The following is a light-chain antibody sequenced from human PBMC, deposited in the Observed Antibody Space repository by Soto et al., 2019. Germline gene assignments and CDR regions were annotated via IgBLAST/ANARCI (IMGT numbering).Light chain of an antibody. CDR3: QQRSNWPT. CDR1: QGIKNY. CDR2: GAS. V-gene: IGKV3D-11*01. J-gene: IGKJ3*01. Sequence: EIVMTQSPVTLSVSPGERATLSCRASQGIKNYLAWFQQKPGQAPRLLVYGASTRATTIPARFSGSGSGTDFTLTISSLEPEDFAVYYCQQRSNWPTFGPGTKVDIK.